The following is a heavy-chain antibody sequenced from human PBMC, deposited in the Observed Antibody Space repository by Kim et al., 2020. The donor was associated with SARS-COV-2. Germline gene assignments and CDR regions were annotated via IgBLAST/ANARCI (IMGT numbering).Heavy chain of an antibody. CDR1: GYTFTAYA. V-gene: IGHV7-4-1*02. CDR2: INTNTGNP. Sequence: ASVKVSCKASGYTFTAYAMNWVRQAPGQGLEWMGWINTNTGNPAYAQGFTGQFVFSLDTSVSTAYLQISILKAEDTAVYYCARNKYVGNFPFDYWGQGTLVSVSP. D-gene: IGHD3-16*01. CDR3: ARNKYVGNFPFDY. J-gene: IGHJ4*02.